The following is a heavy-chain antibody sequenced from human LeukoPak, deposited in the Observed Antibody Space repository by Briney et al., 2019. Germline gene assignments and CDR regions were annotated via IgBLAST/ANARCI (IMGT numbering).Heavy chain of an antibody. V-gene: IGHV4-61*01. CDR1: GASVSSASY. D-gene: IGHD3-22*01. J-gene: IGHJ4*02. Sequence: SETLSLTCTVSGASVSSASYWTWIRQPPGKGVEWIAHIYNGVNTNYNPSLKSRVTISVDTSKNQFSLRLNSVTAADTAVYYCARGNYETYDSSGYFDYWGQGTLVTVSS. CDR3: ARGNYETYDSSGYFDY. CDR2: IYNGVNT.